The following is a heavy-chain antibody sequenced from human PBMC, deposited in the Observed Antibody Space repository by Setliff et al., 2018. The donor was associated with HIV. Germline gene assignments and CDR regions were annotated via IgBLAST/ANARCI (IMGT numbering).Heavy chain of an antibody. CDR2: INHSGST. CDR1: GGSFSGYY. Sequence: SETLSLTCAVYGGSFSGYYWSWIRQPPGKGLEWIGEINHSGSTNYNPSLKSRVTISVDTSKNQFSLKLSSVTAADTAVFYCAGLTTTYYYDSSAYYHPVWGQGTLITVSS. V-gene: IGHV4-34*01. J-gene: IGHJ4*02. D-gene: IGHD3-22*01. CDR3: AGLTTTYYYDSSAYYHPV.